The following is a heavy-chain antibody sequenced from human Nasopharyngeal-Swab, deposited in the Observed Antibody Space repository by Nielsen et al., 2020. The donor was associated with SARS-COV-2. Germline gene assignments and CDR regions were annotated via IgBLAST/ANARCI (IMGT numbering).Heavy chain of an antibody. CDR2: IYYSGST. CDR3: ARYSGSYYWFDP. D-gene: IGHD1-26*01. V-gene: IGHV4-59*01. CDR1: GGSISSYY. Sequence: SETLSLTCTVSGGSISSYYWSWIRQPPGKGLEWIGYIYYSGSTNYNPSLKSRVTISVDTSKNQFSLKLSSVTAADTAVYYCARYSGSYYWFDPWAREPWSPSPQ. J-gene: IGHJ5*02.